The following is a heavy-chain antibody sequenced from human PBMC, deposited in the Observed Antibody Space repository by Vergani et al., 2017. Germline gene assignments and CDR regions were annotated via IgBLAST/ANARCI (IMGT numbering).Heavy chain of an antibody. CDR3: ARDHRDYNNYPGTCDI. D-gene: IGHD5-24*01. J-gene: IGHJ3*02. CDR2: ISNSGNTI. Sequence: QVQLVESGGGLVKPGGSLRLSCAASGFSFSDHYMTWIRQAPGKGLEWVSYISNSGNTIEYADSVKGRFSISRDNAKSSLFLQMDSLRAEDTAVYYCARDHRDYNNYPGTCDIWGKGSMVTVSS. V-gene: IGHV3-11*01. CDR1: GFSFSDHY.